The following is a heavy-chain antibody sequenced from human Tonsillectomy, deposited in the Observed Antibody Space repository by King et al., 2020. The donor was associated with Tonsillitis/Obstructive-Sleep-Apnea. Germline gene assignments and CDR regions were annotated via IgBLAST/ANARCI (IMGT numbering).Heavy chain of an antibody. D-gene: IGHD6-6*01. V-gene: IGHV2-26*01. Sequence: TLKESGPVLVKPTETLTLTCTVSVFSLSNARMGVSWIRQPPGKALEWLAHVFSNDEKSYSTSLKRMLTISKDTSKSQVVLTMTNMDPVDTATYYCARIEGRGADIAPRKGFDYWGQGTLVTVSS. CDR2: VFSNDEK. CDR3: ARIEGRGADIAPRKGFDY. J-gene: IGHJ4*02. CDR1: VFSLSNARMG.